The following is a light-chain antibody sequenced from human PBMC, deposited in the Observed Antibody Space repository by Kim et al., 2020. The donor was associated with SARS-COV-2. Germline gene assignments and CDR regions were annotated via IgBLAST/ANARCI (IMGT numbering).Light chain of an antibody. CDR1: QSISNY. J-gene: IGKJ3*01. CDR2: AAS. Sequence: SVGDRVTITCRASQSISNYLNWYQQKPGKAPNLLIYAASSLQSGVPSRFSGSRSGTDFTLTISSLQPEDFATYYCQQSYSTPRVTFGPGTKVDI. CDR3: QQSYSTPRVT. V-gene: IGKV1-39*01.